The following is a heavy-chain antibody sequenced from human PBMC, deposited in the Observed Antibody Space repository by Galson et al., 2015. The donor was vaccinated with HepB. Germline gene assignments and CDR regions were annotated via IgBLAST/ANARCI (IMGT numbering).Heavy chain of an antibody. CDR1: GYTFTGYY. CDR3: ARVARYGSGSHNWSDP. CDR2: INPNSGGT. D-gene: IGHD3-10*01. J-gene: IGHJ5*02. V-gene: IGHV1-2*04. Sequence: VKVSCKASGYTFTGYYMHWVRQAPGQGLEWMGWINPNSGGTNYAQKFQGWVTMTRDTSISTAYMELSRLRSDDTAVYYCARVARYGSGSHNWSDPWGQGTLVTVSS.